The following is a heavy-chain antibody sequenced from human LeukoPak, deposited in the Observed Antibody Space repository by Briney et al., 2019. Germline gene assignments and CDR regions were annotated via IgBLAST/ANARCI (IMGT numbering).Heavy chain of an antibody. D-gene: IGHD4-17*01. CDR1: GVSISSGHL. CDR3: ASEHEYGDYIN. V-gene: IGHV4-4*02. J-gene: IGHJ4*02. Sequence: PSETLSLTCAVSGVSISSGHLWSWVRQSPGKGPEWIGEIYHTGNTKYNPSLKRQMSILVGKSKNQFSLELTPVTAADTAVYYCASEHEYGDYINWGQGTLVTLSS. CDR2: IYHTGNT.